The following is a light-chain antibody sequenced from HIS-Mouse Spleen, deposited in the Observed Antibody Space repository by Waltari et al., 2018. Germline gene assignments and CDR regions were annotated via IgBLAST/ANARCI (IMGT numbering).Light chain of an antibody. CDR1: ISDVGGYKY. J-gene: IGLJ2*01. CDR2: DVS. V-gene: IGLV2-14*03. CDR3: SSYTSSSTPVV. Sequence: QSALTQPASVSGSPGQPSTISCTGPISDVGGYKYVSWYQHHPGKAPKLMIYDVSNRPSGVSNRFSGSKSGNTASLTISGLQAEDEADYYCSSYTSSSTPVVFGGGTKLTVL.